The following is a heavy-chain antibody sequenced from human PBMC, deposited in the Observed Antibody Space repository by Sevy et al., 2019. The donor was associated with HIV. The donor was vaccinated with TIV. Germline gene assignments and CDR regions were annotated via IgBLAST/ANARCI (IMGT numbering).Heavy chain of an antibody. CDR1: GYNFDDFG. CDR2: VTWSGSTA. D-gene: IGHD4-17*01. Sequence: GGSLRLSCEASGYNFDDFGMNWVRQGPGKGLEWVSGVTWSGSTAGYADSVKGRFTISRDNAKNALYLQLNSLRAEDTALYYCVRGKRGDHTNDAFDLWGQGTFVTVSS. J-gene: IGHJ3*01. V-gene: IGHV3-20*04. CDR3: VRGKRGDHTNDAFDL.